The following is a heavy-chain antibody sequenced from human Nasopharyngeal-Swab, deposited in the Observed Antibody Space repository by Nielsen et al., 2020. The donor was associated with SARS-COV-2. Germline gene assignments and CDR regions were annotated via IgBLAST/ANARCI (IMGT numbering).Heavy chain of an antibody. V-gene: IGHV1-18*01. CDR3: ARTRIAGQEYYFDY. J-gene: IGHJ4*02. Sequence: SVKVSCKASGYTFTSYGISWVRQAPGQGLEWMGWISAYNGNTNHAQKLQGRVIMTTDTSTSTAYMELRSLRSDDTAVYYCARTRIAGQEYYFDYWGQGTLVTVSS. CDR2: ISAYNGNT. CDR1: GYTFTSYG. D-gene: IGHD6-13*01.